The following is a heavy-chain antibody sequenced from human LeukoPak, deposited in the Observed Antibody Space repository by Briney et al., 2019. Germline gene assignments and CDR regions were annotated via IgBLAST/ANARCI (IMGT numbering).Heavy chain of an antibody. J-gene: IGHJ3*02. CDR1: GGSIGTYY. CDR2: LYYSGST. CDR3: ARLKPTYYYDSSGYYHDDAFDI. Sequence: SETLSLTCSVSGGSIGTYYWSWIRQPPGKGLEWIGYLYYSGSTRHNPSLKGRGTISADTSKNQFSLKLSSVTAADTAVYYCARLKPTYYYDSSGYYHDDAFDIWGQGTMVTVSS. V-gene: IGHV4-59*12. D-gene: IGHD3-22*01.